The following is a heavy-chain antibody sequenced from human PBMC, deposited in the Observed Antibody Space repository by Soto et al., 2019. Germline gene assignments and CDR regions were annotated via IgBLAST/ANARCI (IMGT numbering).Heavy chain of an antibody. CDR1: GFTFSCYW. CDR3: ARLGPYGSETYSFRYNWFDP. V-gene: IGHV3-7*05. D-gene: IGHD3-10*01. CDR2: IKPDGSQK. J-gene: IGHJ5*02. Sequence: PGGSLRLSCAASGFTFSCYWMSLVRQTPGKGLEWVANIKPDGSQKWYVDSVKGRFTISRDNSKNTVYLQMNSLRGEDTAIYYCARLGPYGSETYSFRYNWFDPWGQGTLVTVSS.